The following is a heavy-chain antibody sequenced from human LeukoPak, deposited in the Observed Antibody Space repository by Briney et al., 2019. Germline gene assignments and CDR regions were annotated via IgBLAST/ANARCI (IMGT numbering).Heavy chain of an antibody. V-gene: IGHV3-23*01. Sequence: GGSLRLSCAVSGITLSNYGMSWVRQAPGKGLEWVAGISDSGGNTKYADSVKGRFTISRDNPKNTLYLQMNSLRAEDTAVYFCAKRGVVIRVILVGFHKEAYYFESWGQGALVTVSS. J-gene: IGHJ4*02. D-gene: IGHD3/OR15-3a*01. CDR2: ISDSGGNT. CDR1: GITLSNYG. CDR3: AKRGVVIRVILVGFHKEAYYFES.